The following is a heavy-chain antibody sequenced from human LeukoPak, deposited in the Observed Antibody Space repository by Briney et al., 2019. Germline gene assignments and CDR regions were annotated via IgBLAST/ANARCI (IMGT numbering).Heavy chain of an antibody. CDR1: GFTFNNYA. CDR2: ISSDGSNK. V-gene: IGHV3-30*04. D-gene: IGHD5-18*01. Sequence: PGGSLRLSCAASGFTFNNYAMHWVGQAPGKGLEWVAIISSDGSNKYNADSVKGRFTISRDNTKNTLYLQMNSLRAEDTAVYYCARADWDTAMIDYWGQGTLVTVSS. J-gene: IGHJ4*02. CDR3: ARADWDTAMIDY.